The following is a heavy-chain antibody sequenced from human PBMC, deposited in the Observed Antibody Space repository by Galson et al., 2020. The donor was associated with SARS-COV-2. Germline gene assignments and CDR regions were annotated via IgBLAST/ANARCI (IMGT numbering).Heavy chain of an antibody. CDR1: GYTFTSYG. J-gene: IGHJ6*02. V-gene: IGHV1-18*01. CDR3: ARGYGSGSIIYYYYYGMDV. D-gene: IGHD3-10*01. CDR2: ISAYNGNT. Sequence: ASVKVSCKAFGYTFTSYGISWVRQAPGQGLEWMGWISAYNGNTNYAQKLQGRVTMTTDTSTSTAYMELRSLRSDDTAVYYCARGYGSGSIIYYYYYGMDVWGQGTTVTVSS.